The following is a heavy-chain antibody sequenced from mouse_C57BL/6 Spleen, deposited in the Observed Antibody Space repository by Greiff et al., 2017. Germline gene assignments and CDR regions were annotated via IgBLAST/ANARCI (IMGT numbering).Heavy chain of an antibody. V-gene: IGHV1-82*01. Sequence: QVQLQQSGPELVKPGASVKISCKASGYAFSSSWMNWVKQRPGKGLEWIGRIYPGDGDTNYTGKFKGKATLTADKSSSTAYMQLSSLTSEDSAVYVCAREDAAQAPFAYWGQGTLVTVSA. CDR1: GYAFSSSW. CDR3: AREDAAQAPFAY. J-gene: IGHJ3*01. D-gene: IGHD3-2*02. CDR2: IYPGDGDT.